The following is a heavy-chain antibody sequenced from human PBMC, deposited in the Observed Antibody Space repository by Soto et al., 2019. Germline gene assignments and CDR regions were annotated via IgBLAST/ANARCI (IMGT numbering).Heavy chain of an antibody. CDR1: GGTFSSYA. CDR2: IIPIFGTA. CDR3: ASTGVVPAAIRRTHSWFDP. Sequence: QVQLVQSGAEVKKPGSSVKVSCKASGGTFSSYAISWVRQAPGQGLEWMGGIIPIFGTANYAQKFQGRVTITADESTSTAYMEVSSLRSEDTAVYYCASTGVVPAAIRRTHSWFDPWGQGTLVTVSS. D-gene: IGHD2-2*01. J-gene: IGHJ5*02. V-gene: IGHV1-69*01.